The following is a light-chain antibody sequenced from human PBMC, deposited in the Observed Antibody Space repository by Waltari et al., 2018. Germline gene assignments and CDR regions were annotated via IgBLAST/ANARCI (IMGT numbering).Light chain of an antibody. Sequence: QAVVTQEPSLTVSPGGTVTLTCGSSTGAITSGHFPHWFQQKPGQAPRTLFYDVNNKQSSTPALFSGSRLGGKAALTLSGAQPEDEAVYFCLVSYSGTRLVFGGGTNLTVL. CDR3: LVSYSGTRLV. V-gene: IGLV7-46*01. J-gene: IGLJ3*02. CDR2: DVN. CDR1: TGAITSGHF.